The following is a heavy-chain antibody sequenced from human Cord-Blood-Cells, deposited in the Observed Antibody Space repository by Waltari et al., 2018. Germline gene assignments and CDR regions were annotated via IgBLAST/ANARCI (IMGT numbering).Heavy chain of an antibody. CDR3: AREDYQLLPNYYYYYMDV. V-gene: IGHV4-4*07. Sequence: QVQLQESGPGLVKPSETLSLTCTVSGGSISSYYWSWIRQPAGKGLEWIGRIYTSGSPDYKPSLKSRVTMSVDTSKNQFSLKLSSVTAADTAVYYCAREDYQLLPNYYYYYMDVWGKGTTVTVSS. D-gene: IGHD2-2*01. J-gene: IGHJ6*03. CDR1: GGSISSYY. CDR2: IYTSGSP.